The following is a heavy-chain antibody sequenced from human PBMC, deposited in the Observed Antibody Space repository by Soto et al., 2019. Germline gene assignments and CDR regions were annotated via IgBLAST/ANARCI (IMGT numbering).Heavy chain of an antibody. J-gene: IGHJ4*02. CDR2: INATNGNA. CDR3: ARAPYGGSLDF. Sequence: GASVKVSCKASGYTFTSYYMNWVRQAPGQRLEWMGWINATNGNAYYSQKFQGRVTITRDTSASTAHMELSSLRSEDTAVYYCARAPYGGSLDFWGQGILVTVSS. CDR1: GYTFTSYY. D-gene: IGHD4-17*01. V-gene: IGHV1-3*01.